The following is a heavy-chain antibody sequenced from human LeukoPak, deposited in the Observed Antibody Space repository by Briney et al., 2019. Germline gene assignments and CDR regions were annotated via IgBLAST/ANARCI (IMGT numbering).Heavy chain of an antibody. V-gene: IGHV3-48*01. J-gene: IGHJ3*02. CDR1: GFTFSNYN. CDR2: ISSGSSRTI. CDR3: ATSSPAYYYDSSGYYGAFDI. D-gene: IGHD3-22*01. Sequence: GGSLRLSCAASGFTFSNYNMNWVRRAPGKGLEWVSYISSGSSRTIYYADSVKGRFTISRDNAKNSLYLQMNSLRAEDTAVYYCATSSPAYYYDSSGYYGAFDIWGQGTMVTVSS.